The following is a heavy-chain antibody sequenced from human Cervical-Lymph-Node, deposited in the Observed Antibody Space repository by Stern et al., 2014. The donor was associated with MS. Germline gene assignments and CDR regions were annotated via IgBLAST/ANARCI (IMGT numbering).Heavy chain of an antibody. J-gene: IGHJ4*02. V-gene: IGHV7-4-1*02. CDR3: ARAPAGEQWLVRVAFDF. CDR2: INTDSGNS. CDR1: GYLFSKYA. D-gene: IGHD6-19*01. Sequence: VQLVQSGSELKKPGASVKVFCKGSGYLFSKYAINWLRQAPGQGLEWMGWINTDSGNSTYAQGFIGRFVFFFDTTDTTALLQIISLKAEDTAVYYCARAPAGEQWLVRVAFDFWGQGTLVTVSS.